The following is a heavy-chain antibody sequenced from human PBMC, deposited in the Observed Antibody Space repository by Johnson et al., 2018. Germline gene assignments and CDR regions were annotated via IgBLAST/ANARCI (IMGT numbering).Heavy chain of an antibody. V-gene: IGHV3-30*18. CDR3: ANVALRYFDWLHAAFDI. D-gene: IGHD3-9*01. CDR1: GFTFSNYG. CDR2: ISYEGSNK. Sequence: QVQLLESGGGVVQPGRSLRLSCAASGFTFSNYGMHWVRQAPGKGLEWVAVISYEGSNKYHADSVKGRFPIPRDNSKNTLYMKMNRLRVEDTAVYYCANVALRYFDWLHAAFDIWGQGTMVTVSS. J-gene: IGHJ3*02.